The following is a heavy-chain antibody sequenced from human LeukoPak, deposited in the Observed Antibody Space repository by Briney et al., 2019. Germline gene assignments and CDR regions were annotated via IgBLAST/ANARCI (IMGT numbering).Heavy chain of an antibody. D-gene: IGHD3-10*01. CDR1: GYTFTSYG. CDR2: ISAYNGNT. CDR3: ARDGSWGFGELSRYYGMDV. J-gene: IGHJ6*02. V-gene: IGHV1-18*01. Sequence: ASVKVSCKASGYTFTSYGISWVRQAPGQGLEWMGWISAYNGNTNYAQKLQGRVTMTTDTSTSTAYMELRSLRSDDTAVYYCARDGSWGFGELSRYYGMDVWGQGTTVTVSS.